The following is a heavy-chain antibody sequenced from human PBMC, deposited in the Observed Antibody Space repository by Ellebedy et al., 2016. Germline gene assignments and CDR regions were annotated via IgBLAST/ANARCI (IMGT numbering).Heavy chain of an antibody. J-gene: IGHJ6*02. CDR1: GFTFSSYA. D-gene: IGHD3-10*01. Sequence: GESLKISXAASGFTFSSYAMHWVRQAPGKGLEWVAVISYDGSNKYYADSVKGRFTISRDNSKNTLYLQMNSLRAEDTAVYYCARDLLLWFGERGIGYYYYGMDVWGQGTTVTVSS. CDR3: ARDLLLWFGERGIGYYYYGMDV. V-gene: IGHV3-30-3*01. CDR2: ISYDGSNK.